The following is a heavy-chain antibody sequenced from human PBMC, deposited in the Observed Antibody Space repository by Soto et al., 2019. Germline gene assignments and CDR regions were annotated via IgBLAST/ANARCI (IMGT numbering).Heavy chain of an antibody. J-gene: IGHJ5*02. D-gene: IGHD6-13*01. Sequence: PSQTLSLTCAISGDSVSSNSAAWNWIRQSPSRGLEWLGRTYYRSKWYNDYAVSVKSRITINPDTSKNQFSLQLNSVTPEDTAVYYCARVGASIAAAGTRWFDPWGQGTLVTVSS. CDR2: TYYRSKWYN. V-gene: IGHV6-1*01. CDR3: ARVGASIAAAGTRWFDP. CDR1: GDSVSSNSAA.